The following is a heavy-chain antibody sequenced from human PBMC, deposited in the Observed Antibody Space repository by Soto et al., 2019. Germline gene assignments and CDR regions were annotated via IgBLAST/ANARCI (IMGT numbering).Heavy chain of an antibody. CDR1: GGPVTNSSYY. CDR3: VSQRTTVPTQAYFDY. Sequence: SETLSLTCTVSGGPVTNSSYYWGWIRQSPGKGLEWIGSVYYRGRSYSKSSVKSRVTISVDTSKNRFSLSLNSVTASDTAVYFCVSQRTTVPTQAYFDYWGPGALVTVSS. V-gene: IGHV4-39*01. CDR2: VYYRGRS. D-gene: IGHD4-17*01. J-gene: IGHJ4*02.